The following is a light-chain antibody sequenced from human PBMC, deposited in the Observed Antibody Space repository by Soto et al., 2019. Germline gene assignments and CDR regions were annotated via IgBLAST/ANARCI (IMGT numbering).Light chain of an antibody. V-gene: IGLV6-57*02. CDR3: QSSDTSLSSPYV. J-gene: IGLJ1*01. CDR1: GGNIASNY. Sequence: NFVLTQPHSVSGSPGQTVTISCAGSGGNIASNYVQWYQQRPGSAPTTVIFEDNDRPSGVPDRFSGSKSGTSASLAITGLQAEDEADYYCQSSDTSLSSPYVFGTGTKLTVL. CDR2: EDN.